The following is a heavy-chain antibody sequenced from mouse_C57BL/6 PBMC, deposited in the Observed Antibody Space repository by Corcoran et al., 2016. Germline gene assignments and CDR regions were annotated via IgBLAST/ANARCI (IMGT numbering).Heavy chain of an antibody. CDR1: GYTFTSSG. CDR2: IYPRSGNT. CDR3: ARKGSYYGSSFFDY. Sequence: QVQLQQSGAELARPGASVKLSCKASGYTFTSSGISWVKQRTGQGLEWIGEIYPRSGNTYYNEKFKGKATLTADKSSSTAYRELRSLSSEDSAVYFCARKGSYYGSSFFDYWGQGTTLTVSS. D-gene: IGHD1-1*01. V-gene: IGHV1-81*01. J-gene: IGHJ2*01.